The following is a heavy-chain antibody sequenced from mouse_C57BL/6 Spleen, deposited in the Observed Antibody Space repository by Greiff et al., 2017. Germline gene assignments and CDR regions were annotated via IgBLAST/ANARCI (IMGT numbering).Heavy chain of an antibody. V-gene: IGHV1-50*01. CDR3: ARGYYGSRTFDY. Sequence: VQLQQPGAELVKPGASAKLSCKASGYTFTSYWMQWVKQRPGQGLEWIGEIDPSDSYTNYSQKFKGKATLTVDTSSSTAYMQLSSLTSEDSAVYYCARGYYGSRTFDYWGQGTTLTVSS. CDR2: IDPSDSYT. J-gene: IGHJ2*01. D-gene: IGHD1-1*01. CDR1: GYTFTSYW.